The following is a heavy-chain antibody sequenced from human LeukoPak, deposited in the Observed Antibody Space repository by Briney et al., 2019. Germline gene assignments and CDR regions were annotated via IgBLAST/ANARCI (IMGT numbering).Heavy chain of an antibody. CDR1: GFNFNDYG. CDR2: ISASGGGT. CDR3: AKFSSGSGSGSSAFDY. J-gene: IGHJ4*02. Sequence: GGSLRLSCAASGFNFNDYGMSWVRQAPGKGLEWVSSISASGGGTYYAESVKGRFTISRDNSKNTLDLQMNSLRAEDTAVYYCAKFSSGSGSGSSAFDYWGQGTLVTVSS. D-gene: IGHD6-6*01. V-gene: IGHV3-23*01.